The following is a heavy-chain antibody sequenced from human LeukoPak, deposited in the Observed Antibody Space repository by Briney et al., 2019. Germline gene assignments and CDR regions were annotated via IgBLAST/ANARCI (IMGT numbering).Heavy chain of an antibody. CDR1: GFTFSTSA. Sequence: GGSLRLSCAASGFTFSTSAMSWVRQAPWKGLEWVSAISASGGSTYYADSVKGRFTISRDNSKNTLYLQMNSLRAEDTAVYYCAKDAAARHYYYYMDVWGKGTTVTVSS. D-gene: IGHD2-15*01. V-gene: IGHV3-23*01. CDR2: ISASGGST. J-gene: IGHJ6*03. CDR3: AKDAAARHYYYYMDV.